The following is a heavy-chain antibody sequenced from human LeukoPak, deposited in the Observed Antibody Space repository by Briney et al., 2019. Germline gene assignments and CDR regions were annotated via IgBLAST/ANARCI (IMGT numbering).Heavy chain of an antibody. D-gene: IGHD2-15*01. J-gene: IGHJ4*02. CDR2: IKQDGSNK. CDR1: GFTFSTYW. V-gene: IGHV3-7*04. CDR3: ARGGGGTIPFDY. Sequence: PGGSLRLSCAASGFTFSTYWMSWVRQAPGKGLEWVANIKQDGSNKYYVDSVKGRFTISRDNAKNSLFLQMNSLTAEDTAVYYCARGGGGTIPFDYWGQGTLVTVSS.